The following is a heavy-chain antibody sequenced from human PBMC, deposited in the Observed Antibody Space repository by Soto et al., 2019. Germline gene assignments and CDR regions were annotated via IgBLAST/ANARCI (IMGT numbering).Heavy chain of an antibody. Sequence: LRLSCAASGLIFSDHYMDWVHQAPGKGLEWVARSRSKAKSYTTEYAASVKGRLTISRDESKNSLYLQMNSLKIEDTAVYYCVRGFNSFDVWGQGTMVTVSS. CDR3: VRGFNSFDV. CDR1: GLIFSDHY. V-gene: IGHV3-72*01. J-gene: IGHJ3*01. CDR2: SRSKAKSYTT.